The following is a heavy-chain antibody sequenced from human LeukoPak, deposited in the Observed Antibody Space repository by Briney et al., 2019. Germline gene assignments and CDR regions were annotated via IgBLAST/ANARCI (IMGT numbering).Heavy chain of an antibody. V-gene: IGHV3-48*03. CDR3: ARDPHGPGTHKCYFDY. CDR1: GFTFSSYE. CDR2: ISGGGSTI. D-gene: IGHD3-10*01. Sequence: GGSLRLSCEASGFTFSSYEMNWVRQAPGKGLEWVSYISGGGSTIYYADSVKGRFSISRDNAKNSLYLQMNSLRAEDTAVYYCARDPHGPGTHKCYFDYWGQGTLVTVSS. J-gene: IGHJ4*02.